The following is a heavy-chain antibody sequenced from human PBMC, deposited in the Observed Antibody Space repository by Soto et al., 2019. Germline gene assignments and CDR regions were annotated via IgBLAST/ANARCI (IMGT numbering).Heavy chain of an antibody. CDR2: IKSKTDGGTT. J-gene: IGHJ5*02. CDR1: GFTFSNAW. D-gene: IGHD3-3*01. CDR3: TRGFGVVIPFDP. Sequence: PGGSLILSCAASGFTFSNAWMSWVRQAPGKGLEWVGRIKSKTDGGTTDYAAPVKGRFTISRDDSKNTLYLQMNSLKTEDTAVYYCTRGFGVVIPFDPWGQGTLVTVSS. V-gene: IGHV3-15*01.